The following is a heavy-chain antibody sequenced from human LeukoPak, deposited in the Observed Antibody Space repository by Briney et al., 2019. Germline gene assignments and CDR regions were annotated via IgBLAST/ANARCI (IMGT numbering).Heavy chain of an antibody. Sequence: GSLRLSCAASGFTFSYYTMNWVRQALGEGLEWVSSISSTGSYRYYADSVKGRFTISRDDAKNSLYLQMNSLMAEDTAVYYCARDVAYYYDSSGLLGFDYWGQGTLVTVSS. CDR1: GFTFSYYT. CDR3: ARDVAYYYDSSGLLGFDY. D-gene: IGHD3-22*01. V-gene: IGHV3-21*01. CDR2: ISSTGSYR. J-gene: IGHJ4*02.